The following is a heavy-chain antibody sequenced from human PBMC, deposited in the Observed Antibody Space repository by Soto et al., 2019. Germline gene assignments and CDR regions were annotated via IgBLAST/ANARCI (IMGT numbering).Heavy chain of an antibody. CDR2: IYPGDSDT. V-gene: IGHV5-51*01. J-gene: IGHJ5*02. CDR1: GYSFTSYW. D-gene: IGHD4-4*01. Sequence: ESLKISCKGSGYSFTSYWIGWVRQMPGKGLEWMGIIYPGDSDTRYIPSFQGQVTISADKSISTAYLQWSSLKASDTAMYYCARRRGDYSNYGSTFWFAPWGQGTLVTVSS. CDR3: ARRRGDYSNYGSTFWFAP.